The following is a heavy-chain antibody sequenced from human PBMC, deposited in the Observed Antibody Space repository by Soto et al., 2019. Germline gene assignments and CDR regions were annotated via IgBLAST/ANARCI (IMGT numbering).Heavy chain of an antibody. V-gene: IGHV1-18*01. J-gene: IGHJ4*02. CDR2: ISAYNGNT. Sequence: GASVKVSCKASGYTFTSYGISWVRQAPGQGLEWMGWISAYNGNTDYAQKLQGRVTMTTDTSTSTAYMELRSLRSDDTAVYYCARDLHSGSYYTFPSNWGQGTLVTVSS. CDR3: ARDLHSGSYYTFPSN. CDR1: GYTFTSYG. D-gene: IGHD3-10*01.